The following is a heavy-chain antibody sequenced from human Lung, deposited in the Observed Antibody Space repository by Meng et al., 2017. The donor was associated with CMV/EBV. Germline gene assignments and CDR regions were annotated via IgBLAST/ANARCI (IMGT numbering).Heavy chain of an antibody. CDR2: IHYSGST. Sequence: GSLRLXXTISGGSISSYYWSWIRQPPGKGLEWIGHIHYSGSTNYNPSLKSRVTVSADTSKNQFSLKLRSVTAADTAVYYCAIGGRYDASARYYLDAYDIWGQGPVVTVSS. V-gene: IGHV4-59*01. J-gene: IGHJ3*02. D-gene: IGHD3-22*01. CDR3: AIGGRYDASARYYLDAYDI. CDR1: GGSISSYY.